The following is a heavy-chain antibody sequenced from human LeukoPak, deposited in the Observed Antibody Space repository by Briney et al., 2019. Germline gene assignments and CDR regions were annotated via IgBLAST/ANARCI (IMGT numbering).Heavy chain of an antibody. D-gene: IGHD3-10*01. Sequence: PGGSLRLSCAASGFTFSSYWMSWVRQAPGKGLEWVAFIRYDGSNKYYADSVKGRFTISRDNSKNTLYLQMNSLRAEDTAVYYCARVGQAYYYGSGSYYYYWGQGTLVTVSS. CDR1: GFTFSSYW. CDR3: ARVGQAYYYGSGSYYYY. CDR2: IRYDGSNK. V-gene: IGHV3-30*02. J-gene: IGHJ4*02.